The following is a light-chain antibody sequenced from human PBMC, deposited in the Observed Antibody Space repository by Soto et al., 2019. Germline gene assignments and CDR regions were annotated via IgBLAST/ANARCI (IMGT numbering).Light chain of an antibody. Sequence: QLVLTQSPSASASLGASVKLTCTLSSGHSNYAIAWHQQQPEKGPRYLMKLNSDGSHSKGDGIPDRFSGSSSGAERYLTISSLQSEDEADYYCQTWGTGIHYVFGTGTKLTVL. J-gene: IGLJ1*01. CDR2: LNSDGSH. CDR3: QTWGTGIHYV. CDR1: SGHSNYA. V-gene: IGLV4-69*01.